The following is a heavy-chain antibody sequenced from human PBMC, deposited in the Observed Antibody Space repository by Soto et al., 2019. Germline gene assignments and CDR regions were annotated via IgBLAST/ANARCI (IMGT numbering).Heavy chain of an antibody. J-gene: IGHJ2*01. CDR2: ISGSGGST. D-gene: IGHD4-17*01. V-gene: IGHV3-23*01. CDR1: GFTFSSYA. Sequence: EVQLLESGGGLVQPGGSLRLSCAASGFTFSSYAMSWVRQAPGKRLEWVSAISGSGGSTYYADSVRGRLTISRDNSKNTLFLQMYSLRAEDTAVYYCAKRTVGWYFDLWGRGTLVTVSS. CDR3: AKRTVGWYFDL.